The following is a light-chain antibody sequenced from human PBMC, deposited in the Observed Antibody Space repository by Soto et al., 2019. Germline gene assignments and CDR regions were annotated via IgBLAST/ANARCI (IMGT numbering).Light chain of an antibody. J-gene: IGLJ2*01. CDR2: YDS. V-gene: IGLV3-21*04. CDR3: QVWDSSSDHPYVV. Sequence: SHELTQPPSVSVAPGKTARITCGGNNIGSKSVHWYQQKPGQAPVLVIYYDSDRPSGIPERFSGSNSGNTATLTISRVEAGDEADYYCQVWDSSSDHPYVVFGGGTKVTVL. CDR1: NIGSKS.